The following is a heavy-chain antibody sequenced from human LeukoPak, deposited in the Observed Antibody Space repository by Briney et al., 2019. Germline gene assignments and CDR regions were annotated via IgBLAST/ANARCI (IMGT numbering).Heavy chain of an antibody. CDR2: IIPIFGTA. D-gene: IGHD3-10*01. CDR3: ARLGIGSGSQEN. J-gene: IGHJ4*02. V-gene: IGHV1-69*01. Sequence: XSGGTFSSYAISXXRQAPGQGLXXMGGIIPIFGTANYAQKFQGRVTITADESTSTAYMELSSLRSEDTAVYYCARLGIGSGSQENWGQGTLVTVSS. CDR1: GGTFSSYA.